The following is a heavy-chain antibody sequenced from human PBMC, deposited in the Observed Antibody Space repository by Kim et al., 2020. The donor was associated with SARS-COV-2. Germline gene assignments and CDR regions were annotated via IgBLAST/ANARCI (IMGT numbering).Heavy chain of an antibody. CDR1: GYTFTSYG. CDR3: ARDDPYYDYVWGSYRSHQAFYY. Sequence: ASVKVSCKASGYTFTSYGISWVRQAPGQGLEWMGWISAYNGNTNYAQKLQGRVTMTTDTSTSTAYMELRSLRSDDTAVYYCARDDPYYDYVWGSYRSHQAFYYWGQRPLVTVSS. J-gene: IGHJ4*02. CDR2: ISAYNGNT. D-gene: IGHD3-16*02. V-gene: IGHV1-18*01.